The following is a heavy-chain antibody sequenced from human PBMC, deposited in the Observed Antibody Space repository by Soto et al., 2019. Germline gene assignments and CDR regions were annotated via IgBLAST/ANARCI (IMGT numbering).Heavy chain of an antibody. Sequence: SDTLSLTCTVSGGSISTYYWSWIRQPPGKGLEWIGYFYYSGSTNYNPSLKSRVTISVDTSKNQFSLKLSSVTAADTAVYYCARGGWRHIDYWGQGTLVTVS. D-gene: IGHD3-3*01. CDR1: GGSISTYY. V-gene: IGHV4-59*08. CDR2: FYYSGST. CDR3: ARGGWRHIDY. J-gene: IGHJ4*02.